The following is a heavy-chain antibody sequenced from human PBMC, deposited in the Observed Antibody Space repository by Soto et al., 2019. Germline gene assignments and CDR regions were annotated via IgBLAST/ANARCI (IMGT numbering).Heavy chain of an antibody. D-gene: IGHD5-12*01. Sequence: QVQLQQWGAGLLKPSETLSLTCAVYGGSFSGYYWSWIRQPPGKGLEWIGEINHSGGTNYNPSLKSRVTISVDTAKNQFSLKLSSVTAADTAVDCCGRVKWLRFDDWGQGTLVTVSS. CDR3: GRVKWLRFDD. V-gene: IGHV4-34*01. J-gene: IGHJ4*02. CDR1: GGSFSGYY. CDR2: INHSGGT.